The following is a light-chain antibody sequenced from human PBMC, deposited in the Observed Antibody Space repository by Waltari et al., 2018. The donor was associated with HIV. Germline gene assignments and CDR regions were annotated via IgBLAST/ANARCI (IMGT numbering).Light chain of an antibody. CDR3: SSYTSSSPYA. Sequence: QSALPQPASVSGSPGQSITISCTGTSSDVGGSNYVSWYQQHPGKAPKLMIYDVSNRPSGVSNRFSGSKSGNTASLTISGLQAEDEADYYCSSYTSSSPYAFGTGTKVTVL. J-gene: IGLJ1*01. CDR2: DVS. CDR1: SSDVGGSNY. V-gene: IGLV2-14*03.